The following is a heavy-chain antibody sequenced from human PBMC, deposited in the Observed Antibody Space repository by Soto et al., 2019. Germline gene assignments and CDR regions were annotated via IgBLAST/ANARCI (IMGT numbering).Heavy chain of an antibody. CDR1: GGSISSYY. CDR2: IYYTGST. CDR3: ATFNWYFDL. J-gene: IGHJ2*01. Sequence: QVQLQESGPGLVKPSETLSLTCTASGGSISSYYWSWIRQPPGKGLEWIGYIYYTGSTNYNPSLKSSVRIAVDTSKHQFSLQLSSVTAADTDVYYCATFNWYFDLWGRGTLVTVSS. V-gene: IGHV4-59*01.